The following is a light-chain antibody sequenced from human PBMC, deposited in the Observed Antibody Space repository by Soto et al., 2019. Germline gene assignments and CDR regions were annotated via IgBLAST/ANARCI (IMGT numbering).Light chain of an antibody. CDR2: GAS. CDR3: QQYNDWPPVT. V-gene: IGKV3-15*01. J-gene: IGKJ4*01. Sequence: EIVMTQSPATLSVSPGERATLSCRASQSVSGNLAWYQQKPGQAPRLLIYGASTSATGIPARFSGSGSGTAFTLTISSLPSEDFAVYYCQQYNDWPPVTFGGGTKVEIK. CDR1: QSVSGN.